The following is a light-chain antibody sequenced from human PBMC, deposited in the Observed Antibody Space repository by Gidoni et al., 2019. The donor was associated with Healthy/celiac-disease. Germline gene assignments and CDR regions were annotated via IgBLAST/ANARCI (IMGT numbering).Light chain of an antibody. CDR1: QSISSY. Sequence: DIQMTQSPSSLSASVGDRVTITCRASQSISSYLNRYQQKPGKVPKLLIYAASSLQSGVPSRFSGSGSGTDFTLTISSLQPEDFATYYCQQSYSTLLTFXGXTKVEIK. J-gene: IGKJ4*01. CDR3: QQSYSTLLT. V-gene: IGKV1-39*01. CDR2: AAS.